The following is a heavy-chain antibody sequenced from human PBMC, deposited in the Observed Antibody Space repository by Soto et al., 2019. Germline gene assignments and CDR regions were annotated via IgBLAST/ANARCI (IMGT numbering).Heavy chain of an antibody. CDR2: LTRGATT. D-gene: IGHD2-21*01. V-gene: IGHV3-23*01. CDR1: GFTFSSYA. J-gene: IGHJ4*02. CDR3: VREFAPGGPNYDY. Sequence: EVEMLESGGGLVQPGGSLRLSCAASGFTFSSYAMSWVRQAPGKGLEWVSTLTRGATTVYAASVRGRFTISRDNSKNTLYLQMDSLRAEDTAVYYCVREFAPGGPNYDYWGLGTLVTVSS.